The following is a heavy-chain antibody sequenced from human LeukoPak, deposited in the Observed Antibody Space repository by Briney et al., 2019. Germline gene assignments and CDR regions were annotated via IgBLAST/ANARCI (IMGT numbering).Heavy chain of an antibody. CDR3: ARNTRGWYGFDY. D-gene: IGHD6-19*01. CDR2: MNPNSGGT. Sequence: ASVKVSCKASGYTFTGYYMHWVRQAPGQGLEWMGWMNPNSGGTNYAQKFQGRVTMTRDTSISTAYMELSRLRSDDTAVYYCARNTRGWYGFDYWGQGTLVTVSS. V-gene: IGHV1-2*02. J-gene: IGHJ4*02. CDR1: GYTFTGYY.